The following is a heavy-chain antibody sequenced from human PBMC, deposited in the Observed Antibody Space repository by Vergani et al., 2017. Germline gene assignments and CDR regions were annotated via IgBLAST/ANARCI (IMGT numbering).Heavy chain of an antibody. CDR1: GYTFTSYG. CDR2: INPSGGST. Sequence: QVQLVQSGAEVKKPGASVKVSCKASGYTFTSYGISWVRQAPGQGLEWMGIINPSGGSTSYAQKFQGRVTMTRDTSTSTVYMELSSLRSEYTAVYYCARGGDIVVVPAADYYYGMDVWGQGTTVTVSS. CDR3: ARGGDIVVVPAADYYYGMDV. J-gene: IGHJ6*02. V-gene: IGHV1-46*01. D-gene: IGHD2-2*01.